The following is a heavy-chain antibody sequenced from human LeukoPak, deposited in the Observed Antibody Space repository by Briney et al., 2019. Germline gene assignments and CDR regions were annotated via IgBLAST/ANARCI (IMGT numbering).Heavy chain of an antibody. Sequence: SVKVSCKASGGTFSSYAISWVRQAPGQGLEWMGRIIPIFGTANYAQKFQGRVTITTDESTRTAYMELRSLRSEDTAVYYCARVGCSGGSCDPRFDPWGQGTLVTVSS. V-gene: IGHV1-69*05. CDR1: GGTFSSYA. D-gene: IGHD2-15*01. CDR3: ARVGCSGGSCDPRFDP. CDR2: IIPIFGTA. J-gene: IGHJ5*02.